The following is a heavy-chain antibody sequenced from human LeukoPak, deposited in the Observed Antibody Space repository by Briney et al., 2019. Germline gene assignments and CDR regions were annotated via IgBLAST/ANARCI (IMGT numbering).Heavy chain of an antibody. J-gene: IGHJ4*02. V-gene: IGHV3-23*01. CDR1: GFSFSTYA. Sequence: GGSLRLSCAASGFSFSTYAMSWVRQAPGKGLEWVLGISGSGGSTNYADSVKGRFTISRDNSKNTLYLQMNSLRAEDTAVYYCAKAEGYDILTGLDYWGQGTLVTVSS. CDR3: AKAEGYDILTGLDY. D-gene: IGHD3-9*01. CDR2: ISGSGGST.